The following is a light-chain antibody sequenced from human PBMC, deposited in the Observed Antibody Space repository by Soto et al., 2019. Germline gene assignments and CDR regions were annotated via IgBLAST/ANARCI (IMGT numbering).Light chain of an antibody. Sequence: DIQMTQSRSSLSASVGDRVTITCRASQRISSYLNWYQEKPGRAPKVLISSASRLQSGVASRCSCSGAGTDFTLTISSLQPEDFATYYCPQSDGAPWTFGQGTNVELK. V-gene: IGKV1-39*01. CDR2: SAS. J-gene: IGKJ1*01. CDR1: QRISSY. CDR3: PQSDGAPWT.